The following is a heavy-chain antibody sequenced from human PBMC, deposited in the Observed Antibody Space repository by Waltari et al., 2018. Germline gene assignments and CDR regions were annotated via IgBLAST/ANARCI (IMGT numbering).Heavy chain of an antibody. Sequence: QITLKESGPTLVKPPQTLTPTCTFPGCPLRPNGMAAGWIRPPPGKAPEWLALIYWNGDERYNPSLRSRLTITKDTSKNQVVLTMTNMDPVDTATYYCAHEFGAFDIWGQGTMVTVSS. CDR1: GCPLRPNGMA. CDR2: IYWNGDE. D-gene: IGHD3-16*01. CDR3: AHEFGAFDI. J-gene: IGHJ3*02. V-gene: IGHV2-5*01.